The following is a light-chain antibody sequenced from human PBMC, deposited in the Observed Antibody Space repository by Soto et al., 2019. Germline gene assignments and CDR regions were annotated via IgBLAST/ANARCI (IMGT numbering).Light chain of an antibody. J-gene: IGKJ1*01. CDR3: QQANSFPST. Sequence: DIQMTQSPSSVSASLGDRVTITCRASQAISSWLAWYQQKPGKAPKVLIYAASSLQSGVPSRFSGSGSGTDFTLTISSLQTEDFATSYCQQANSFPSTFGQGTKEEIK. CDR2: AAS. CDR1: QAISSW. V-gene: IGKV1-12*02.